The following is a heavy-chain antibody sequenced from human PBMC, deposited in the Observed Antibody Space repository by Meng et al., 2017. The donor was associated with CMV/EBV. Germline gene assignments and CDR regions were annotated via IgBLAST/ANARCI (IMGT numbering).Heavy chain of an antibody. J-gene: IGHJ4*02. CDR3: AGQYSGLTREIDY. V-gene: IGHV3-48*03. Sequence: GESLKISCAASGFIFSSYEMNWVRQAPGKGLEWVSYISSSGSTIYYADSVKGRFTISRDNAKNSLYLQMNSLRAEDTAVYYCAGQYSGLTREIDYWGQGTLVTVSS. CDR2: ISSSGSTI. D-gene: IGHD5-12*01. CDR1: GFIFSSYE.